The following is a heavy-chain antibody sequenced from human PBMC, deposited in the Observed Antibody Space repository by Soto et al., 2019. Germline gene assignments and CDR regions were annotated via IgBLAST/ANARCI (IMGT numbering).Heavy chain of an antibody. V-gene: IGHV3-23*01. J-gene: IGHJ4*02. CDR2: ISGSGGST. Sequence: GGSLRLSCAASGFTFSSYAMSWVRQAPGKGLEWVSAISGSGGSTYYADSGKGRFTISRDNSKNTLYLQMNSLRAEDTAVYYCAKQFIWYYYGSGSYYKGPFDYWGQGTLVTVSS. D-gene: IGHD3-10*01. CDR3: AKQFIWYYYGSGSYYKGPFDY. CDR1: GFTFSSYA.